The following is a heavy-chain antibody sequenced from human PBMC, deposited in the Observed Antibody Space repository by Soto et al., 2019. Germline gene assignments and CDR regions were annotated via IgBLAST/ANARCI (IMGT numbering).Heavy chain of an antibody. V-gene: IGHV1-18*01. Sequence: GASVKVSCKSSGYTFTSYGISWVRQAPGQGLEWMGWISAYNGNTNYAQKLQGRVTMTTDTSTSTAYMELRSLRSDDTAVYYCARQSLDYYYYYYMDVWGKRTKVTVSS. J-gene: IGHJ6*03. CDR2: ISAYNGNT. D-gene: IGHD3-16*02. CDR1: GYTFTSYG. CDR3: ARQSLDYYYYYYMDV.